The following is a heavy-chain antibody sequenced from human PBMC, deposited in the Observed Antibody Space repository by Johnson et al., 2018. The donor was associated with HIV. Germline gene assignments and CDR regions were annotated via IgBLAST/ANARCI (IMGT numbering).Heavy chain of an antibody. D-gene: IGHD1-26*01. CDR1: GFTFSSYG. CDR2: IKHDGTEK. CDR3: ARERAYSGSYSGAFDI. J-gene: IGHJ3*02. V-gene: IGHV3-7*01. Sequence: VQLVESGGGVVQPGRSLRLSCDASGFTFSSYGMHWVRQAPGKGLEWVADIKHDGTEKNYVDSVKGRFTISRDNAMKSLYLQMNSLRAEDTAVYYCARERAYSGSYSGAFDIWGQGTMVTVSS.